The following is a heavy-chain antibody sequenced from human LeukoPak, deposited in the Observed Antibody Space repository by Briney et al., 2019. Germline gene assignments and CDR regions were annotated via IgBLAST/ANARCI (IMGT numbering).Heavy chain of an antibody. CDR3: ARRSERAVAAYAFDI. V-gene: IGHV5-51*01. Sequence: GASLKISCTGSGYSFTSYWIGWVRQMPGKGLEWMGIIYVGDSGTRYSPSFQGQVTISADKSISTAYLQWSSLKASDTAMYYCARRSERAVAAYAFDIWGQGTMVTVSS. CDR2: IYVGDSGT. J-gene: IGHJ3*02. CDR1: GYSFTSYW. D-gene: IGHD6-19*01.